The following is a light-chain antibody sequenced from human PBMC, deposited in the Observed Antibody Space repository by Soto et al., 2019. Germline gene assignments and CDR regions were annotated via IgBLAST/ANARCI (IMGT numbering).Light chain of an antibody. CDR3: QHYGNSLTYT. J-gene: IGKJ2*01. V-gene: IGKV3-20*01. Sequence: EIVLTQSPGTLSLSPGERATLSCRASQSVSSSYLAWYQQRPGQAPRLLIYGASSRAAGIPDRFSGSGSGTDFALTISRLEPEDFAVYYCQHYGNSLTYTFGQGTKLEIK. CDR1: QSVSSSY. CDR2: GAS.